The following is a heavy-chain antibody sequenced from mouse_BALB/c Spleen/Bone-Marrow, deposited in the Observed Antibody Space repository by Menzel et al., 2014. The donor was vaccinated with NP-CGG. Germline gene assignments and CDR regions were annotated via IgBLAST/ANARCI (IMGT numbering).Heavy chain of an antibody. J-gene: IGHJ1*01. CDR1: GFNIKDTY. V-gene: IGHV14-3*02. CDR2: IDPANGNT. D-gene: IGHD1-2*01. CDR3: ARGGTTATWYFDV. Sequence: VQLQQSGAELVKPGASVKLSCTASGFNIKDTYMHWVKQRPEQGLEWIGWIDPANGNTKYDPKFQGKATITADTSSNTAYLQLSSLTSEDTAVYYCARGGTTATWYFDVWGAGTTVTVSS.